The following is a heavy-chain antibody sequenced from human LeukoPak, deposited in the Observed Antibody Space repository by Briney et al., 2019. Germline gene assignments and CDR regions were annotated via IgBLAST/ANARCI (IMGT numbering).Heavy chain of an antibody. V-gene: IGHV3-21*01. CDR1: GLTFSSYS. Sequence: GGSLRLSCAASGLTFSSYSMNWVRQAPGKGLEWVSSISSSSSYIYYADSVKGRFTISRDNAKNSLYLQMNSLRAEDTAVYYCARSIRRLRTPDYWGQGTLVTVSS. D-gene: IGHD3-3*02. CDR2: ISSSSSYI. CDR3: ARSIRRLRTPDY. J-gene: IGHJ4*02.